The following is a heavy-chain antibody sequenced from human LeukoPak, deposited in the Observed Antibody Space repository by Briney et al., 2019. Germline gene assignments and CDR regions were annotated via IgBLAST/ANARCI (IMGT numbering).Heavy chain of an antibody. CDR1: GFTFSSYA. D-gene: IGHD3-10*01. CDR2: ISGSGGST. Sequence: GSLRLSCVASGFTFSSYAMSWVRQAPGKGLEWVSAISGSGGSTYYADSVKGRFTISRDNSKNTLYLQMNSLRAEDTAVYYCAALGVNGVFDYWGQGTLVTVSS. V-gene: IGHV3-23*01. J-gene: IGHJ4*02. CDR3: AALGVNGVFDY.